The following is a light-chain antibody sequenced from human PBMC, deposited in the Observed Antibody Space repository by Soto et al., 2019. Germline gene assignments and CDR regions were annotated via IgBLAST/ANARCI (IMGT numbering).Light chain of an antibody. J-gene: IGLJ1*01. CDR2: DVS. V-gene: IGLV2-14*01. CDR3: SSYTSSSTRV. Sequence: QSALTQPASVSGSPGQSSTISCPGTSSDVGGYNYVSWYQQHPGKAPKLMIYDVSNRPSGVSNRFSGSKSGNTASLTISGLQAEDEADYYCSSYTSSSTRVFGTGTKLTVL. CDR1: SSDVGGYNY.